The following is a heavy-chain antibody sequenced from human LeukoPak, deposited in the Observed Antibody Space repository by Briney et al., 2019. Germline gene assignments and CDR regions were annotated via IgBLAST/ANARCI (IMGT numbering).Heavy chain of an antibody. Sequence: SETLSLTCAVYGDTFTDYYWNWIRQPPGKGLEWIGEINHSGNTNYNPSLKSRVTISVDTSKNQFSLKLRSVTAADTAVYYCVRDCSNSGCYQRRFDFWGQGTLVSVSS. CDR3: VRDCSNSGCYQRRFDF. J-gene: IGHJ5*01. CDR2: INHSGNT. CDR1: GDTFTDYY. D-gene: IGHD2-8*01. V-gene: IGHV4-34*01.